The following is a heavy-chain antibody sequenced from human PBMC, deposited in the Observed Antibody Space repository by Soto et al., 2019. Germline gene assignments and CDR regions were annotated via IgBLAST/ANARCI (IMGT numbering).Heavy chain of an antibody. V-gene: IGHV1-69*01. CDR2: IIPIFGTA. D-gene: IGHD4-17*01. Sequence: QVQLVQSGAEVKKPGSSVKVSCKASGGTFSSYAISWVRQAPGQGLEWMGGIIPIFGTANYAQKFQGRVTITADESTSTAYMELSSLRSEDTAVYYCPRGASDYGGNSVDFDYWGQGTLVTVSS. CDR3: PRGASDYGGNSVDFDY. J-gene: IGHJ4*02. CDR1: GGTFSSYA.